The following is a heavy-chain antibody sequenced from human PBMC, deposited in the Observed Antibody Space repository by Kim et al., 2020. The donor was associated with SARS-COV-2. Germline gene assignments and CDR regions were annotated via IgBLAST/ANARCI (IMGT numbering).Heavy chain of an antibody. CDR3: ARGRERADY. D-gene: IGHD1-1*01. J-gene: IGHJ4*02. V-gene: IGHV3-21*01. Sequence: YKYDADAVEGRFTSCRENAKNSLYLQMNGRRAEDTAVYYCARGRERADYWGQGTLVTVSS. CDR2: YK.